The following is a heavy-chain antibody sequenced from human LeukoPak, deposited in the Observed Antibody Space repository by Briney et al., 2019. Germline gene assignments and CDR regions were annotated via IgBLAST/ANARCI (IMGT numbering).Heavy chain of an antibody. CDR2: ISYDGSDK. CDR1: GFTFSTYA. D-gene: IGHD3-22*01. V-gene: IGHV3-30*18. CDR3: ANSAWGAYVSSSYYQFDY. Sequence: GGSLRLSCAASGFTFSTYAMHWVRQAPGKGLEWVAVISYDGSDKFYADSVKGRFTIYRDDSKNTLYPQMNSLRPDDTAVYYCANSAWGAYVSSSYYQFDYWGQGTLVTVSS. J-gene: IGHJ4*02.